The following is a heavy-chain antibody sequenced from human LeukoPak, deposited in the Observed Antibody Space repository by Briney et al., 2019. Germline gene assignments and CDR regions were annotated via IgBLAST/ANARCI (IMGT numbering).Heavy chain of an antibody. Sequence: SVKVSCKASGGTFSSYAISWVRQAPGQGLEWMGGIIPIFGTANYAQKFQGRVTITADESTSTAYMELSSLRSEDTAVYYCARVPGRSGYRMGNAFDIWGQGTMVTVSS. D-gene: IGHD3-3*01. CDR3: ARVPGRSGYRMGNAFDI. CDR2: IIPIFGTA. V-gene: IGHV1-69*01. J-gene: IGHJ3*02. CDR1: GGTFSSYA.